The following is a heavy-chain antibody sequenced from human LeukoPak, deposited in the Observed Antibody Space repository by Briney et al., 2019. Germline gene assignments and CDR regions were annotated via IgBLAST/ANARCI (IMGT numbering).Heavy chain of an antibody. CDR1: GGSISSYY. D-gene: IGHD2-2*01. CDR3: ARDFCSTTSCHFDY. J-gene: IGHJ4*02. CDR2: IYYSGST. V-gene: IGHV4-59*01. Sequence: PSETLSLTCTVSGGSISSYYWNWIRQPPGKGLEWIGYIYYSGSTNYDPSLKSRVTISVDTSKNQFSLKLSSVTAADTAVYYCARDFCSTTSCHFDYWGQGTLITVSS.